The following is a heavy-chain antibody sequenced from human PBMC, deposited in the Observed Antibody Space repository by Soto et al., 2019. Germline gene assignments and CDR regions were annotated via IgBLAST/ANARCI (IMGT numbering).Heavy chain of an antibody. J-gene: IGHJ6*02. CDR1: GYTFTCYY. D-gene: IGHD1-7*01. CDR2: VNPNSVGT. CDR3: ARKLELRGSYYYSYDMDV. V-gene: IGHV1-2*02. Sequence: ASVKVSCKASGYTFTCYYMHWVRQAPGQGLEWMGWVNPNSVGTNSATKFQGRVTMTRYTSISTAYMELSRLRSDDTAVYYCARKLELRGSYYYSYDMDVWGQGTTVTVSS.